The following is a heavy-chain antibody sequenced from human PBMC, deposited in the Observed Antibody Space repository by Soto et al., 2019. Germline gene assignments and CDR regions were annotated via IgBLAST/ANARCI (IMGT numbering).Heavy chain of an antibody. V-gene: IGHV1-2*02. J-gene: IGHJ6*02. CDR2: INPNSGGT. CDR3: ARNHYGSRALVWEPAYGIDV. D-gene: IGHD3-10*01. Sequence: ASVKVSCKASGYTFTGYYMHWVRQAPGQGLEWMGWINPNSGGTNYAQKFQGRVTMTRDTSISTAYMELSRLRSDDTAVYYCARNHYGSRALVWEPAYGIDVWGQGTTVTVSS. CDR1: GYTFTGYY.